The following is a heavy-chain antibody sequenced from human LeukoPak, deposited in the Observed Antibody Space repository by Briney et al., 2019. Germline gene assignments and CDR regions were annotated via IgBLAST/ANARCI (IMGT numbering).Heavy chain of an antibody. CDR1: GFTFSSYS. J-gene: IGHJ3*02. Sequence: PGGSLRLSCAASGFTFSSYSMNWVRQAPGKGLEWVSSVSSSSSYIYYADSVKGRFTISRDNAKNSLYLQMNSLRAEDTAVYYCARGGWRHAFDIWGQGTMVTVSS. D-gene: IGHD2-15*01. V-gene: IGHV3-21*01. CDR3: ARGGWRHAFDI. CDR2: VSSSSSYI.